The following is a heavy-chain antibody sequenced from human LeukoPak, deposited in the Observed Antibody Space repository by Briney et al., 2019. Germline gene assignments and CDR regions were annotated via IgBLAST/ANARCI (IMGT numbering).Heavy chain of an antibody. CDR2: ISSSSSYI. V-gene: IGHV3-21*01. Sequence: GALRLSCAASGFTFSSYSMNWVRQAPGKGLEWVSSISSSSSYIYYADSVKGRFTISRDNAKNSLYLQMNSLRAEDTAVYYCARALYYYDSSGYYYFDYWGQGTLVTVSS. D-gene: IGHD3-22*01. CDR3: ARALYYYDSSGYYYFDY. CDR1: GFTFSSYS. J-gene: IGHJ4*02.